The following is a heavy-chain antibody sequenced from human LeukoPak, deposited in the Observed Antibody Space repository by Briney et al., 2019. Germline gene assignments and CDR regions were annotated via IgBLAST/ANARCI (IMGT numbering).Heavy chain of an antibody. D-gene: IGHD3-10*01. Sequence: GGSLRLSCAASGFTFSSYSMNWVRQAPGRGLEWVSYISTCNDTIYYADSVKGRFTISRDNAKNSLYLQMNSLRDEDTAVYYCARAIRSGTFYLAFWGQGTLVTVSS. V-gene: IGHV3-48*02. CDR2: ISTCNDTI. J-gene: IGHJ1*01. CDR3: ARAIRSGTFYLAF. CDR1: GFTFSSYS.